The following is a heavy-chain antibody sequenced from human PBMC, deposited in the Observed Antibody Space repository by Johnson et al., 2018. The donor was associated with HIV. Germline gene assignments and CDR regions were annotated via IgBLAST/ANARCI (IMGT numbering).Heavy chain of an antibody. V-gene: IGHV3-74*02. CDR3: ATRDPTHRPGVFDI. CDR2: ISGDGSSS. CDR1: GFTISTFW. Sequence: VQLVESGGALVQPGGSLRLSCEVSGFTISTFWMHWVRQVPGKGLMWVSRISGDGSSSSYADSVKGRFTISRDNAKKTLYLQLNSLRVEDTARYYCATRDPTHRPGVFDIWGQGTMVTISS. D-gene: IGHD1-14*01. J-gene: IGHJ3*02.